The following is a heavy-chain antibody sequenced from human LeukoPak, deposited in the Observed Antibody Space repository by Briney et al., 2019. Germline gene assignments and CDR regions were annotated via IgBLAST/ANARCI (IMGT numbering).Heavy chain of an antibody. V-gene: IGHV3-23*01. Sequence: RGSPRLSCALSGFTPRRYAMSCVRQAPGKGLQWGSTISGSGVSTSYADSVKGRFTISRDNSKNTLYLKMNSLRAEDTALYYCAKEYSRSGVELDYWGEGTLVTVSS. CDR3: AKEYSRSGVELDY. D-gene: IGHD6-6*01. CDR1: GFTPRRYA. J-gene: IGHJ4*02. CDR2: ISGSGVST.